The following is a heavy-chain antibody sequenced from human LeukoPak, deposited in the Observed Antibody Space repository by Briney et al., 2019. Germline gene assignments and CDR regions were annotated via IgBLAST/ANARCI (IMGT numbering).Heavy chain of an antibody. V-gene: IGHV3-11*05. J-gene: IGHJ4*02. Sequence: PGGTLRLSCAASGFTFSDYHMTWIREAPGKGREWVSCISGSSIYTRYADSVKGRFTISRDNARTSLYLQMNSLRAEDTALYYCVRDISGYYFDYWGQGTLVTVSS. CDR2: ISGSSIYT. D-gene: IGHD3-22*01. CDR1: GFTFSDYH. CDR3: VRDISGYYFDY.